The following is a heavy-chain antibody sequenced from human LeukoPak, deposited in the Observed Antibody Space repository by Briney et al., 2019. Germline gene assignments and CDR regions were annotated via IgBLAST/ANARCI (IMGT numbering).Heavy chain of an antibody. CDR3: VRSTGFGELFPFDY. CDR2: IGSSDTSI. V-gene: IGHV3-48*03. D-gene: IGHD3-10*01. CDR1: GFTFSSYE. Sequence: GGSLRLSCAASGFTFSSYEMNWVRQAPGKGLEWVSHIGSSDTSIDYADSVKGRFTISRDNAKNSLFLQMNSLRAEDTAVYYCVRSTGFGELFPFDYWGQGTQVTVSS. J-gene: IGHJ4*02.